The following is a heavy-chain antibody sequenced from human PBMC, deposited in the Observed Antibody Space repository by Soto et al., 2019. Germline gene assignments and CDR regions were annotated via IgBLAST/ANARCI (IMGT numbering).Heavy chain of an antibody. CDR3: AREGVIAAAGSSWFDP. D-gene: IGHD6-13*01. Sequence: PSETLSLTCTVSGGSISSYYWSWIRQPPGKGLEWIGYIYYSGSTNYNPSLKSRVTISVDTSKNQFSLKLSSVTAADTAVFYCAREGVIAAAGSSWFDPWGQGTLVTVSS. J-gene: IGHJ5*02. CDR1: GGSISSYY. CDR2: IYYSGST. V-gene: IGHV4-59*01.